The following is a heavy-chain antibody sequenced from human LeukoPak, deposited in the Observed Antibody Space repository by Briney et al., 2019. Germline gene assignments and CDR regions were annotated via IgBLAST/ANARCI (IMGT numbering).Heavy chain of an antibody. CDR2: IQTDGST. CDR3: ARGLHWNDFNWFDS. CDR1: GYTFTNFW. J-gene: IGHJ5*01. D-gene: IGHD1-1*01. V-gene: IGHV3-74*01. Sequence: GGSLRLSCAASGYTFTNFWMNWVRQTPGKGLMWVSRIQTDGSTRYAESVKGRFTISRDNAKNTVYLQMNTLSAEDTAIYYCARGLHWNDFNWFDSWGQGTLVTVSS.